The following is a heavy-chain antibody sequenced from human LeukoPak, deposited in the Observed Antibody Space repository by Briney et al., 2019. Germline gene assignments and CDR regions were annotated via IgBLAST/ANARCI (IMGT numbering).Heavy chain of an antibody. J-gene: IGHJ4*02. Sequence: GGSLRPSCAASGFTFSSYAMSWVRQAPGKGLEWVSAISGSGGSTYYADSVKGRFTISRDNSKNTLYLQMNSLRAEDTAVYYCAKDILRAGSSRFDYWGQGTLVTVSS. CDR1: GFTFSSYA. V-gene: IGHV3-23*01. CDR3: AKDILRAGSSRFDY. D-gene: IGHD6-6*01. CDR2: ISGSGGST.